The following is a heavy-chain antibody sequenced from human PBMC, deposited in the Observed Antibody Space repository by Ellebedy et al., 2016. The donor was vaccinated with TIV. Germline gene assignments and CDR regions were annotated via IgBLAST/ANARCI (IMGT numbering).Heavy chain of an antibody. V-gene: IGHV3-48*04. J-gene: IGHJ6*03. CDR3: ARHYRTIVDGSYFYYMDV. Sequence: GESLKISCAASGFTFSTYSMNWVRQAPGKGLEWVSYISGGSSSMSYADSVKGRFTISRDNTKNSLYLQLNTLRAEDSAVYSCARHYRTIVDGSYFYYMDVWGKGTTVTVSS. D-gene: IGHD1-26*01. CDR1: GFTFSTYS. CDR2: ISGGSSSM.